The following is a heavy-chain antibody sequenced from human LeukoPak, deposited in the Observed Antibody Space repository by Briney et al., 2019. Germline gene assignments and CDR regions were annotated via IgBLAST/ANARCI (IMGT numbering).Heavy chain of an antibody. CDR3: TTEGFTYGHHALGI. J-gene: IGHJ3*02. D-gene: IGHD5-18*01. CDR1: GFTVSSNY. Sequence: PGGSLRLSCAASGFTVSSNYMSWVRQAPGKGLEWVGRMRSEARGGTPDYAALVKGKFIISIDDSRSTLYLQMHSLETEDTALYYCTTEGFTYGHHALGIWGQGTVVTVSS. V-gene: IGHV3-15*01. CDR2: MRSEARGGTP.